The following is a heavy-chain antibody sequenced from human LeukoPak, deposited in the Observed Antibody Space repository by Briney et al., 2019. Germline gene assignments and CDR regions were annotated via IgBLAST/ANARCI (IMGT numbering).Heavy chain of an antibody. Sequence: PGGSLRLSCAASGFTFSSYCMNWVRQPPGKGLEWVSSITSSGSTIYYADSVKGRFTITRDNAKNSLYLQMNSLRAEDTAVYDCARDRGYCSSTSCYVRSGIDYWGQGTLVTVSS. D-gene: IGHD2-2*03. V-gene: IGHV3-21*01. CDR1: GFTFSSYC. CDR2: ITSSGSTI. J-gene: IGHJ4*02. CDR3: ARDRGYCSSTSCYVRSGIDY.